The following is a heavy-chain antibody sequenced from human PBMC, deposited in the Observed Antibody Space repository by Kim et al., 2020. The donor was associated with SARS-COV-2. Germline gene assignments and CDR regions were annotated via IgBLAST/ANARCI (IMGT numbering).Heavy chain of an antibody. CDR3: AALFDWTETNDP. V-gene: IGHV1-69*04. Sequence: SVKVSCKASGGTFSSYAISWVRQAPGQGLEWMGRIIPILGIANYAQKFQGRVTITADKSTSTAYMELSSLRSEDTAVYYCAALFDWTETNDPWGQGTLVTVSS. J-gene: IGHJ5*02. CDR2: IIPILGIA. D-gene: IGHD3-9*01. CDR1: GGTFSSYA.